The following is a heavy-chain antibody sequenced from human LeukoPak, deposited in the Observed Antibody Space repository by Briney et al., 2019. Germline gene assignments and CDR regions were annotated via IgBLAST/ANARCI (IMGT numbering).Heavy chain of an antibody. CDR2: ITHDGNHK. D-gene: IGHD3-16*01. CDR1: GFTFSNNA. Sequence: GGSLRLSCAASGFTFSNNAMHWVRQAPGKGLEWVAVITHDGNHKYSADSVKGRFTISRDNSKNTVYLQMNSLRAEDTAVYYCARDENDDYLGGLDYWGQGALVTVSS. CDR3: ARDENDDYLGGLDY. J-gene: IGHJ4*02. V-gene: IGHV3-30*04.